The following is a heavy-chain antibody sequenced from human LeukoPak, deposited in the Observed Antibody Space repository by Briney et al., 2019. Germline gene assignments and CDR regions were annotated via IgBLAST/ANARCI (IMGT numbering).Heavy chain of an antibody. Sequence: GASVKVSCKVSGYTLTELSMHWVRQAPGKGLEWMGGFDPEDGETIYAQKFQGRVTMTEDTSTDTAYMELSSLRSEDTAIYYCARAVRDGYIDYFYYMDVWGKGTTVTVSS. CDR2: FDPEDGET. D-gene: IGHD5-24*01. J-gene: IGHJ6*03. CDR1: GYTLTELS. V-gene: IGHV1-24*01. CDR3: ARAVRDGYIDYFYYMDV.